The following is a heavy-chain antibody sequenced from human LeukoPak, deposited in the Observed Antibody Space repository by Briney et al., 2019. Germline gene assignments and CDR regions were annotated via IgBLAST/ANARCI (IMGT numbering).Heavy chain of an antibody. V-gene: IGHV3-21*01. Sequence: GGSLRLSCAASGFTFSSYSMNWVRQAPGKGLEWVSSISSSSSYIYYADSVKGRFTISRDNSKNTLYLQMNSLRAEDTAVYYCARGERLWFGELSLDYWGQGTLVTVSS. CDR1: GFTFSSYS. CDR2: ISSSSSYI. CDR3: ARGERLWFGELSLDY. J-gene: IGHJ4*02. D-gene: IGHD3-10*01.